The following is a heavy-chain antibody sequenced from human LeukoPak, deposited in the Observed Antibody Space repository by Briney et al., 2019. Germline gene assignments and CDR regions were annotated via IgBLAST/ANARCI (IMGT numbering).Heavy chain of an antibody. CDR1: GYTFTTYG. Sequence: GASVKVSCKASGYTFTTYGISWVRQAPGQGLEWMGWISAYNGHTNYAQKFQGRVTMTTDTSTSTAYMELRSLKSDDTAVYYCARDHEDGLRLGELSSYWGQGTLVTVSS. CDR3: ARDHEDGLRLGELSSY. V-gene: IGHV1-18*01. J-gene: IGHJ4*02. D-gene: IGHD3-16*02. CDR2: ISAYNGHT.